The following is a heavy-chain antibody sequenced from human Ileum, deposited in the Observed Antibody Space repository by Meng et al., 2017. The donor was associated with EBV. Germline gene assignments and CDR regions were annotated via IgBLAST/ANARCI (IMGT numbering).Heavy chain of an antibody. CDR3: AGDPHSGSPH. Sequence: QVQLQAARPGLVKPSETLSLTCPVSGGSVSSAHSFWTWIRQPPGKGLEWIGYMSYSGSTNYSPPLESRVTISVDTSKNQFSLKLSSVTAAGTAVYYCAGDPHSGSPHWGQGTLVTVSS. V-gene: IGHV4-61*01. D-gene: IGHD1-26*01. CDR2: MSYSGST. CDR1: GGSVSSAHSF. J-gene: IGHJ4*02.